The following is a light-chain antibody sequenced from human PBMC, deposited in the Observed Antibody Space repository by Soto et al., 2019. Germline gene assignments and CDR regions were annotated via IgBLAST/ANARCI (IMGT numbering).Light chain of an antibody. Sequence: EIVLTQSPGTLSLSLGERATLSCRASRSVSSNYLAWYQQRPGQAPSLLIYGASSRATGIPDRFSGSGSGTDFTLTISRLEPEDFAVYYCQQYGSSPPVTFGQGTRLEIK. CDR1: RSVSSNY. CDR2: GAS. V-gene: IGKV3-20*01. J-gene: IGKJ5*01. CDR3: QQYGSSPPVT.